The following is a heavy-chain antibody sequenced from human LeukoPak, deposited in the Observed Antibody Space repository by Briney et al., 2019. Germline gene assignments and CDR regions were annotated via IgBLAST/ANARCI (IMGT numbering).Heavy chain of an antibody. Sequence: ASVKVSCKASGYTFTGYYMHWVRQAPGQGLEWMGWINPNSGGTNYAQKFQGRVTMTGDTSISTAYMELSRLRSDDTAVYYCARDLSLAVPGQGYWGQGTLVTVSS. CDR3: ARDLSLAVPGQGY. CDR1: GYTFTGYY. J-gene: IGHJ4*02. V-gene: IGHV1-2*02. CDR2: INPNSGGT. D-gene: IGHD6-19*01.